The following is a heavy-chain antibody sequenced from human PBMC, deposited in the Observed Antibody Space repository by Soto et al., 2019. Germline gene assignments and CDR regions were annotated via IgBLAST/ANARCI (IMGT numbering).Heavy chain of an antibody. J-gene: IGHJ4*02. D-gene: IGHD6-19*01. CDR2: ISYDGGYK. Sequence: QVQLVESGGGVVQLAWSLRLSCAASGFTFSSYTMHWVRLVPGKGLEWVAIISYDGGYKYYADSVEGRFTISRDNSKNTLDLQVNSLRAEDTAVYYCARGAGIAVAGTFFDNWGQETLVTVSS. CDR1: GFTFSSYT. CDR3: ARGAGIAVAGTFFDN. V-gene: IGHV3-30*04.